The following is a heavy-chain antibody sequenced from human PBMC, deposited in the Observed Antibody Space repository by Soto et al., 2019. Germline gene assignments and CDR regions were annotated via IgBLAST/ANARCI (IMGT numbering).Heavy chain of an antibody. V-gene: IGHV4-59*01. J-gene: IGHJ4*02. CDR2: NYYSGST. CDR3: ARGGGARLPGGYYFDY. CDR1: GGSISCYY. D-gene: IGHD3-16*01. Sequence: QVQLQESGPGLVKPSETLSLTCTVSGGSISCYYWSWIRQPPGKVLEWIGDNYYSGSTNYNPSLKGRVTRSVDTSKSQCSRKLSSVTAADTAVYYCARGGGARLPGGYYFDYWGQGTLVTVSS.